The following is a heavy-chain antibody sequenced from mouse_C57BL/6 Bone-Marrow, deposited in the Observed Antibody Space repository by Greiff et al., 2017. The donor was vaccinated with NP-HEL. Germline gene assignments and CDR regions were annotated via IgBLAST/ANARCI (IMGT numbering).Heavy chain of an antibody. CDR3: ARSGDYEFWFAY. CDR1: GYAFTNYL. CDR2: INPGSGGT. V-gene: IGHV1-54*01. J-gene: IGHJ3*01. D-gene: IGHD2-4*01. Sequence: VQLQQSGAELVRPGTSVKVSCKASGYAFTNYLIEWVKQRPGQGLEWIGVINPGSGGTNYNEKFKGKATLTADKSSSTAYMQLSSLTSEDSAVYFFARSGDYEFWFAYWGQGTLVTVSA.